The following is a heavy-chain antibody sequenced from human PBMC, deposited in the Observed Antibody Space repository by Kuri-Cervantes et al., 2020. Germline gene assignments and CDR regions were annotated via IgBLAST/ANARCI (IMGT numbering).Heavy chain of an antibody. CDR3: AREWFGGIDY. Sequence: ETLSLTCAASGFTFSSYAMSWVRQAPGKGLEWVSAISGSGGSTYYADSVKGRFTISRDNSKNTLYLQMNSMRAEDMAVYYCAREWFGGIDYWGQGTLVTVSS. D-gene: IGHD3-10*01. J-gene: IGHJ4*02. V-gene: IGHV3-23*01. CDR2: ISGSGGST. CDR1: GFTFSSYA.